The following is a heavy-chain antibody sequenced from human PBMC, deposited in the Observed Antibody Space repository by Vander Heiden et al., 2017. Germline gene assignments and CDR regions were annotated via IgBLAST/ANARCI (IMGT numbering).Heavy chain of an antibody. CDR2: IWYDGSNK. Sequence: QVQLVESGGGVVQPGRSLRLPCAASGFTFSSYGMNRVRQAPGKGLEWVAVIWYDGSNKYYADSVKGRFTISRDNSKNTLYLQMNSLRAEDTAVYYCARDRYDFWSGYCGWFDPWGQGTLVTVSS. J-gene: IGHJ5*02. V-gene: IGHV3-33*01. CDR3: ARDRYDFWSGYCGWFDP. D-gene: IGHD3-3*01. CDR1: GFTFSSYG.